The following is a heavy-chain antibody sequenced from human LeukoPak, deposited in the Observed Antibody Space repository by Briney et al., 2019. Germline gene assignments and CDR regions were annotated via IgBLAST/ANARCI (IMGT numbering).Heavy chain of an antibody. Sequence: VASVKVSCKASGCTFTSYDINWVRQATGQGLEWMGWMNPNSGNTGYAQKFQGRVTMTRNTSISTAYMELSSLRSEDTAVYYCARDSSTRKKSGIAVAGNTFDYWGQGTLVTVSS. CDR1: GCTFTSYD. D-gene: IGHD6-19*01. J-gene: IGHJ4*02. CDR2: MNPNSGNT. CDR3: ARDSSTRKKSGIAVAGNTFDY. V-gene: IGHV1-8*01.